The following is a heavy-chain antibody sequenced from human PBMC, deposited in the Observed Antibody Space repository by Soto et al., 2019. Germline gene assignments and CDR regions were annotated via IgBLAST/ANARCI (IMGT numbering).Heavy chain of an antibody. CDR2: ISSGSSDT. CDR3: ARVAY. V-gene: IGHV3-21*01. CDR1: GFTLSRVS. Sequence: GGSLRLSCEASGFTLSRVSMNWVRKVPGKGLEWVASISSGSSDTWYADSVKGRFIISRDNAQNSLFLQMNTLRPEDTAMYYCARVAYWGPGTQVTVSS. J-gene: IGHJ4*02.